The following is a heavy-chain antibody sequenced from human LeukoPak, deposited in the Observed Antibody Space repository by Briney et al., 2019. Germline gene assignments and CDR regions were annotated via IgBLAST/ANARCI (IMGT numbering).Heavy chain of an antibody. Sequence: ASVKVSCKASGYTFTGYYMHWVRQAPGQGLEWMGWINPNSGGTNYAQKFQGRVTMTRDTSISTAYMELSRLRSDDTAVYYWARIGSGYSYDHATDYWGQGTLVTVSS. CDR3: ARIGSGYSYDHATDY. CDR1: GYTFTGYY. D-gene: IGHD5-18*01. J-gene: IGHJ4*02. CDR2: INPNSGGT. V-gene: IGHV1-2*02.